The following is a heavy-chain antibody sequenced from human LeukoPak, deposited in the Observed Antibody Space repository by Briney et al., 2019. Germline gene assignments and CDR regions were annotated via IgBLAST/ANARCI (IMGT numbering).Heavy chain of an antibody. CDR2: IKGDGSST. CDR1: GFTFSTYW. V-gene: IGHV3-74*01. D-gene: IGHD4-17*01. CDR3: ARASTTVPNLLDH. Sequence: GGSLRPSCAASGFTFSTYWMHWVRQAPGKGLVWVARIKGDGSSTIYADSVKGRFTISRDNSKNTLYLQTSSLRAEDTAVYYCARASTTVPNLLDHWGRGTLVTVSS. J-gene: IGHJ4*02.